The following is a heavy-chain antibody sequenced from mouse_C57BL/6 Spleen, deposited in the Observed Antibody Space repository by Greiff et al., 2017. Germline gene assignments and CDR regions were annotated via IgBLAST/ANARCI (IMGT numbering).Heavy chain of an antibody. D-gene: IGHD2-12*01. CDR3: ARGASVYDGEYYFEY. J-gene: IGHJ2*01. V-gene: IGHV1-52*01. CDR1: GYTFTSYW. Sequence: QVQLQQPGAELVRPGSSVKLSCKASGYTFTSYWMHWVKQRPIQGLEWIGNIDPSDSETHYNQKFKDKATLTVDKSSSTAYMQLSSLTSVDSAVYSCARGASVYDGEYYFEYGGQGTTLTVSA. CDR2: IDPSDSET.